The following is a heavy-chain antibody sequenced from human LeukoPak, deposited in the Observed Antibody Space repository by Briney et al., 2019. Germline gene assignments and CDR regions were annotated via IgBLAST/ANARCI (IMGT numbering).Heavy chain of an antibody. V-gene: IGHV6-1*01. D-gene: IGHD3-16*01. CDR2: TYYRSRSKWYN. CDR3: ARGQGGYIDY. J-gene: IGHJ4*02. CDR1: GDSVSSNSAA. Sequence: SQTLSLTCAIPGDSVSSNSAAWNWIRQSPSRGLEWLGRTYYRSRSKWYNGYAVSVKSRITINPDTSKNQFSLHLNSVTPEDTAVYYCARGQGGYIDYWGQGTLVTVSS.